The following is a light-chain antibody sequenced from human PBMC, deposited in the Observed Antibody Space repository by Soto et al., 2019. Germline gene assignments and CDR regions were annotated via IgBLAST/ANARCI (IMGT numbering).Light chain of an antibody. CDR3: QQHGQWPIT. CDR2: GAS. J-gene: IGKJ5*01. CDR1: QSVRSSY. Sequence: EIVWTQSPGTQSLSPGERATLSCRASQSVRSSYLAWYQQKPGQAPRLLIYGASTRATGIPDRFSGGGSGTDFTLTISRLEPEDFATYYCQQHGQWPITFGQGTRLEV. V-gene: IGKV3-20*01.